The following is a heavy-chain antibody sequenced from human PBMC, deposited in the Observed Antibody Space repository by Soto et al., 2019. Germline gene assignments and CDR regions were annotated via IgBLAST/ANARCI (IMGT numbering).Heavy chain of an antibody. CDR2: ISGSGGST. CDR1: GFTFSSYA. D-gene: IGHD5-12*01. Sequence: HPGGSLRLSCAASGFTFSSYAMSWVRQAPGKGLEWVSAISGSGGSTYYADSVKGRFTISRDNSKNTLYLQMNSLRAEDTAVYYCAKGSGRGGYDTYYYMDVWGKGTTVTVS. V-gene: IGHV3-23*01. CDR3: AKGSGRGGYDTYYYMDV. J-gene: IGHJ6*03.